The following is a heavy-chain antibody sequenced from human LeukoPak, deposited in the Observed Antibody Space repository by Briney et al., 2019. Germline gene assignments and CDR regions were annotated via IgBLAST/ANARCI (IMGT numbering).Heavy chain of an antibody. Sequence: GGSLRLSCVVSGFEFSIHDMSWGRQAPGKGPEWVSSISGRGTDTYYRDSVKGRFTISRDTSKNTLYMQMNNLRVEDTALYYCVKGFHFDWWGQGTLVTVSS. CDR3: VKGFHFDW. V-gene: IGHV3-23*01. J-gene: IGHJ4*02. CDR2: ISGRGTDT. CDR1: GFEFSIHD.